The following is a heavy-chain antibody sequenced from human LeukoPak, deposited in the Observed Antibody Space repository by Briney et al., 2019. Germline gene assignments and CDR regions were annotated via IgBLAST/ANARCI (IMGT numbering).Heavy chain of an antibody. CDR3: AAPYSTRWFDL. J-gene: IGHJ5*02. CDR2: IVVGSNNT. CDR1: GFPLSSSA. V-gene: IGHV1-58*01. D-gene: IGHD6-13*01. Sequence: GTSVKVSCKASGFPLSSSAVQWVRQAGGQRLEWIGWIVVGSNNTNYAQEFQERVTITRDMSTSTAYMELSSLRSEDTAVYYCAAPYSTRWFDLWGRGTLVTVSS.